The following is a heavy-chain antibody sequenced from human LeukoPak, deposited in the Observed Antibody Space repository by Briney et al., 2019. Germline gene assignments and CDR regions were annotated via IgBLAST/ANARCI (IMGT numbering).Heavy chain of an antibody. CDR2: IRSKAYGGTT. CDR1: GFTFGGYA. CDR3: TRGDSIAAPTN. J-gene: IGHJ4*02. Sequence: PGGSLRLSCTASGFTFGGYAMSWFRQAPGKGLEWVGFIRSKAYGGTTEYAASVKGRFTISRDDSKSIAYLQMNSLKTEDTAVYYCTRGDSIAAPTNWGQGTLVTVSS. V-gene: IGHV3-49*03. D-gene: IGHD6-6*01.